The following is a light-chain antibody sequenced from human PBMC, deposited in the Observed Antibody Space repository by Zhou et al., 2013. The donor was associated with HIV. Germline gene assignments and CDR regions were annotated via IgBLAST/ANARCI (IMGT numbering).Light chain of an antibody. Sequence: DIQMTQSPSSLSASVGDRVTMTCRASQSISRFLNWYQQKPGKAPKLLIYGASILHSGVPSRFSGSGSGADFTLTINSLQPEDFATYFCQQSYSVPPTFGQGTKLEI. CDR1: QSISRF. V-gene: IGKV1-39*01. CDR3: QQSYSVPPT. CDR2: GAS. J-gene: IGKJ2*01.